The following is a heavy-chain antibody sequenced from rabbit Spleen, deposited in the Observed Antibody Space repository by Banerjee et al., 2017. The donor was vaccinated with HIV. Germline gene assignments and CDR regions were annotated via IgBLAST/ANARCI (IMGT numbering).Heavy chain of an antibody. J-gene: IGHJ4*01. CDR3: AGGDGYAYGGYDL. CDR1: GIDFNDNVY. Sequence: QSLEESGGDLVKPVASLTLICSASGIDFNDNVYMCWVRQAPGKGLEWIACVFLGSSGNTCYGSWVNGRFTISKTSSTTAPLQMTSLTVADTASYFCAGGDGYAYGGYDLWGPGTLVTVS. D-gene: IGHD6-1*01. CDR2: VFLGSSGNT. V-gene: IGHV1S40*01.